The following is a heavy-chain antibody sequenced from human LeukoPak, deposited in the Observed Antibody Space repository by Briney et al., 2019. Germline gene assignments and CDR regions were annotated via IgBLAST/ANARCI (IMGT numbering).Heavy chain of an antibody. CDR3: AKWGMGYYYGMDV. V-gene: IGHV3-23*01. CDR1: GFRFSSYA. J-gene: IGHJ6*02. CDR2: ISGSGGST. Sequence: GGSLRLSCAASGFRFSSYAMSWVRQAPGKGLEWVSSISGSGGSTYYADSVKGRFTISRDNSKNTLYLQMNSLRAEDTAVYYCAKWGMGYYYGMDVWGQGTTVTVSS. D-gene: IGHD7-27*01.